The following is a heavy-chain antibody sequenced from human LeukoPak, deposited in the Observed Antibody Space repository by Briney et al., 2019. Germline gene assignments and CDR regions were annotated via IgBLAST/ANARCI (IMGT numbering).Heavy chain of an antibody. D-gene: IGHD6-6*01. Sequence: GGSLRLSCAASGFTFSSYAMHWVRQAPGKGLEWVAVISYDGSNKYYADSVKGRFTISRDNSKNTLYLQMNSLRAEDTALYYCVKASSSSPQYNWFDAWGQGTLVSVSS. V-gene: IGHV3-30-3*01. J-gene: IGHJ5*02. CDR3: VKASSSSPQYNWFDA. CDR2: ISYDGSNK. CDR1: GFTFSSYA.